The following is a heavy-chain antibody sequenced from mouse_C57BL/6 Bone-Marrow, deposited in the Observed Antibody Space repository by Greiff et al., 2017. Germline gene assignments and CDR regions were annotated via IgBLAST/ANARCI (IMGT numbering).Heavy chain of an antibody. CDR2: IHPNSGST. D-gene: IGHD2-5*01. CDR3: ARVGYSNFYVDY. V-gene: IGHV1-64*01. CDR1: GYTFTSYW. J-gene: IGHJ2*01. Sequence: QVQLKESGAELVKPGASVKLSCKASGYTFTSYWMHWVKQRPGQGLEWIGMIHPNSGSTNYNEKFKSKATQKVDKSSSTAYMQRSSLTSEDSAVYYCARVGYSNFYVDYWGQGTTLTVSS.